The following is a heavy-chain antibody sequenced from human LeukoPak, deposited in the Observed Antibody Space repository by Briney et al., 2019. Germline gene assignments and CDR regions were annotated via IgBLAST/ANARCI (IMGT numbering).Heavy chain of an antibody. V-gene: IGHV3-23*01. Sequence: GGSLRLSCAASGFTFSTYAMSWVRQAQGKGLEWVSTISGSGGSTYYGVSVKGRFTISRDNSKNTLYLQMNSLRAEDTAVYYCAKGHDSSGYYSYYFDYWGQGTLVTVSS. CDR1: GFTFSTYA. CDR3: AKGHDSSGYYSYYFDY. D-gene: IGHD3-22*01. CDR2: ISGSGGST. J-gene: IGHJ4*02.